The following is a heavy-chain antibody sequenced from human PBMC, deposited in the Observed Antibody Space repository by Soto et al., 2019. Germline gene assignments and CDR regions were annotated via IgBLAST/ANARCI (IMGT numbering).Heavy chain of an antibody. CDR1: GGTFNSYG. D-gene: IGHD3-10*01. V-gene: IGHV1-69*06. J-gene: IGHJ4*02. CDR2: IIPLYGTV. Sequence: QAHLAQSGAEVKKPGSSVTVSCKASGGTFNSYGISWVRQAPGQGLDWMGVIIPLYGTVNYAQKFQGRVSITADKSTSTAYMDLNSLRSDDTAVYYCARVRVIRGVIPSHFGLRGQGTQVTVSS. CDR3: ARVRVIRGVIPSHFGL.